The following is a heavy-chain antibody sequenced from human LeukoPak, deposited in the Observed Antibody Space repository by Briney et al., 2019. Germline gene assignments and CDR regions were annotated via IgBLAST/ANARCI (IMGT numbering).Heavy chain of an antibody. CDR3: ARHSGTYQFFDY. CDR1: GGSISSGGYY. D-gene: IGHD2-2*01. CDR2: IYHSGST. Sequence: PSQALSLTCTVSGGSISSGGYYWSWIRQPPGQGLEWIGYIYHSGSTYYNPSLKSRVTISVDRSKNQFSLKLSSVTAADTAVYYCARHSGTYQFFDYWGQGTLVTVSS. J-gene: IGHJ4*02. V-gene: IGHV4-30-2*01.